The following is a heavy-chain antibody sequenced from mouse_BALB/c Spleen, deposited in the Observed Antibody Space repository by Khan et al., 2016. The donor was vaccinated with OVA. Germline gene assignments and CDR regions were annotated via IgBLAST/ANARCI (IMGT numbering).Heavy chain of an antibody. Sequence: EVELVESGGGLVKPGGSLKLSCAASGFTFSDYYMYWIRQTPEKRLEWVATISDGGSYSYYPDSVKGRFTISRDDVKSNLYLQMSSLKSEDTAMYYCARGFDGGPFTYWGQGTLVTVSA. CDR1: GFTFSDYY. J-gene: IGHJ3*01. V-gene: IGHV5-4*02. CDR3: ARGFDGGPFTY. D-gene: IGHD1-1*02. CDR2: ISDGGSYS.